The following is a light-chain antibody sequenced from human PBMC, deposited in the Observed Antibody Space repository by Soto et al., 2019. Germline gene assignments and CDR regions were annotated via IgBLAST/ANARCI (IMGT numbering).Light chain of an antibody. CDR3: QQLNSYPIT. Sequence: IQMTQSSTSLSASVGDRVTLTCRASQAIRNDVSWYQQKPGKAPNLLIYAASSLHSGVPSRFSGSGAGTDFTLTISSLQPEDFATYFCQQLNSYPITFGQGTRLEIK. CDR2: AAS. V-gene: IGKV1-17*01. J-gene: IGKJ5*01. CDR1: QAIRND.